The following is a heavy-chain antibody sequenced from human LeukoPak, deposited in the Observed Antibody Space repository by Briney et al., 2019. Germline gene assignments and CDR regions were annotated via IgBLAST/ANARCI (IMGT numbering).Heavy chain of an antibody. J-gene: IGHJ4*02. CDR3: ARVYCSGGSCYSGPDY. CDR2: MNPNSGNT. CDR1: GYTFTSYD. D-gene: IGHD2-15*01. V-gene: IGHV1-8*01. Sequence: ASVKVSCKASGYTFTSYDINWVRQATGQGLEWMGWMNPNSGNTGYAQKFQGRVTMTRNTSISTAYMELSSLRSEDTAVYYCARVYCSGGSCYSGPDYWGQGTLVTVSS.